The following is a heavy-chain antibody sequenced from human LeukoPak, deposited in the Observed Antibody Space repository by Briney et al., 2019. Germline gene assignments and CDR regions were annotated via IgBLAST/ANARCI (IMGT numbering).Heavy chain of an antibody. J-gene: IGHJ4*02. Sequence: PGGSLRLSCAASRFTVSSNYMSWVRQAPGKGLEWVSVIYSGGSTSYADSVKGRFTISRDNSKNTLYLQMNSLRAEDTAVYYCARDLDGYIDYWGQGTLVTASS. V-gene: IGHV3-66*02. CDR2: IYSGGST. CDR3: ARDLDGYIDY. CDR1: RFTVSSNY. D-gene: IGHD5-24*01.